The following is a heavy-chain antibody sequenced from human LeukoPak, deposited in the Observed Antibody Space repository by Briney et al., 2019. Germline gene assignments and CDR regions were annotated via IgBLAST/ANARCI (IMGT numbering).Heavy chain of an antibody. D-gene: IGHD6-13*01. CDR2: IYYSGST. CDR3: ARVVDEHQLQTGWFDP. Sequence: PSETLSLTCTVSGGSISSGGYYWSWIRQPPGKGLEWIGYIYYSGSTKYNPSLKSRVTVSVDTSKNQLSLKLISVTAADTAVYYCARVVDEHQLQTGWFDPWGQGTLVTVSS. J-gene: IGHJ5*02. V-gene: IGHV4-61*08. CDR1: GGSISSGGYY.